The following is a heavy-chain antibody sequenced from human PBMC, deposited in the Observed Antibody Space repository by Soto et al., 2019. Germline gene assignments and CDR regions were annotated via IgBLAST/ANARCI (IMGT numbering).Heavy chain of an antibody. CDR3: ARIASGGDYYDSRPFDY. Sequence: SGPTLVNPTQTLTLTCTFSGFSLSTSGMCVSWIRQPPGKALEWLALIDWDDDKYYSTSLKTRLTISKDTSKNQVVLTMTNMDPVDTATYYCARIASGGDYYDSRPFDYWGQGALVTVSS. V-gene: IGHV2-70*01. J-gene: IGHJ4*02. CDR2: IDWDDDK. CDR1: GFSLSTSGMC. D-gene: IGHD3-22*01.